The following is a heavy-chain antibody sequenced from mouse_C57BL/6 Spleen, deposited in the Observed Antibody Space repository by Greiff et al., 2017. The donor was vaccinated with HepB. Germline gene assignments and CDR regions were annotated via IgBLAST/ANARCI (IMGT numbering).Heavy chain of an antibody. D-gene: IGHD3-3*01. Sequence: VQLQQPGAELVKPGASVKLSCKASGYTFTSYWMHWVKQRPGQGLEWIGMIHPNSGSTNYNEKFKSKATLTVDKSSSTAYMQLSSLTAEDSAVYYCARGGPGDYFDYWGQGTTLTVSS. V-gene: IGHV1-64*01. J-gene: IGHJ2*01. CDR3: ARGGPGDYFDY. CDR1: GYTFTSYW. CDR2: IHPNSGST.